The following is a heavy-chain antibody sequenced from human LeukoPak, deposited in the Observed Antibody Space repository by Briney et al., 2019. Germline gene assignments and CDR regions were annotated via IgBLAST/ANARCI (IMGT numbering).Heavy chain of an antibody. CDR3: AKGGTYDSSGYYYVSLHYFDY. J-gene: IGHJ4*02. Sequence: GGSLRLPCAASGFTFSSYAMSWVRQAPGKGLEWVSAISGSSGSTYYADSVKGRFTISRDNSKNTLYMQMNSLRAEDTAVYYCAKGGTYDSSGYYYVSLHYFDYWGQGTLVTVSS. CDR1: GFTFSSYA. D-gene: IGHD3-22*01. V-gene: IGHV3-23*01. CDR2: ISGSSGST.